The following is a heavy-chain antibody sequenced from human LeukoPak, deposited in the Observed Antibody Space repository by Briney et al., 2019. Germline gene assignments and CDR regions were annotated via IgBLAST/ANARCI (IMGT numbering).Heavy chain of an antibody. D-gene: IGHD3-10*01. CDR2: INPNSGGT. J-gene: IGHJ4*02. CDR1: GYTFTGYY. Sequence: ASVKVSCKASGYTFTGYYMHWVRQAPGQGLEWMGWINPNSGGTNYAQKFQGRVTMTRDTSISTAYMELSRLRSDDTAVYYCARDHELLWFGELSSRYFDYWGQGTLVTVSS. V-gene: IGHV1-2*02. CDR3: ARDHELLWFGELSSRYFDY.